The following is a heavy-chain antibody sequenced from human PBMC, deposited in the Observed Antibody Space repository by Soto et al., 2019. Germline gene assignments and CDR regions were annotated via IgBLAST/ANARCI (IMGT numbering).Heavy chain of an antibody. J-gene: IGHJ3*02. D-gene: IGHD1-26*01. CDR1: GYTFTSYG. CDR2: ISAYNGNT. Sequence: QVQLVQSGAEVKKPGASVKVSCKASGYTFTSYGISWVRQAPGQGLEWMGWISAYNGNTNYAQKLQGRVTMTTDTSTSRDYMELRSLRSDDMAVYYYERGVGATLDDAFDIWGQGTMVTVS. V-gene: IGHV1-18*03. CDR3: ERGVGATLDDAFDI.